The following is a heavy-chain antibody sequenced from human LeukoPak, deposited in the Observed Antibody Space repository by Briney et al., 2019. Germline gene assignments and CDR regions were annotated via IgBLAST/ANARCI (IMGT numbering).Heavy chain of an antibody. CDR3: ARQDSDAFDI. J-gene: IGHJ3*02. CDR1: GGSLSTYY. Sequence: PSETLSLTCAVPGGSLSTYYWSWIRQPPGKGLELICNIYASVSTNYDPSVKSRVTISVDTSKNQFSLKMSSVTAEDTAVYYCARQDSDAFDIWGQGTMVTVSS. V-gene: IGHV4-59*08. CDR2: IYASVST.